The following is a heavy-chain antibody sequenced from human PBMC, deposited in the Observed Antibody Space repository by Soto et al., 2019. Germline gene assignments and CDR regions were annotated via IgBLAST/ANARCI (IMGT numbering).Heavy chain of an antibody. V-gene: IGHV1-69*12. J-gene: IGHJ6*02. D-gene: IGHD3-10*01. CDR3: ASGSLNYYGSGSSHYYYYGMDV. Sequence: QVQLVQSGAEVKKPGSSVKVSCKASGGTFSSYAISWVRQAPGQGLEWMGGIIPIFGTANYAQKFQGRVTITADESTSTAYMELSSLRSEDTAVYYCASGSLNYYGSGSSHYYYYGMDVWGQGTTVTVSS. CDR1: GGTFSSYA. CDR2: IIPIFGTA.